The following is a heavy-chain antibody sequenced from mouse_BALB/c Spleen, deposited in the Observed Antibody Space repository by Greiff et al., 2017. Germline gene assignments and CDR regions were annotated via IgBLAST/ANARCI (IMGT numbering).Heavy chain of an antibody. J-gene: IGHJ4*01. D-gene: IGHD1-1*01. Sequence: QVQLQQPGAELVRPGASVKLSCKASGYTFTSYWINWVKQRPGQGLEWIGNIYPSDSYTNYKQKFKDKATLTVDKSSSTAYMQLSSPTSEDSAVYYCTRGVVAYYYAMDYWGQGTSVTVSS. V-gene: IGHV1-69*02. CDR1: GYTFTSYW. CDR2: IYPSDSYT. CDR3: TRGVVAYYYAMDY.